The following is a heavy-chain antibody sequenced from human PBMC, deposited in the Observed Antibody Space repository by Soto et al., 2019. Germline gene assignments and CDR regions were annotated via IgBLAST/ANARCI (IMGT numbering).Heavy chain of an antibody. CDR2: INHLGSI. CDR1: GGSLSDYF. J-gene: IGHJ6*03. D-gene: IGHD2-21*01. V-gene: IGHV4-34*01. CDR3: ARGGISHWAYFYYMDV. Sequence: SETLSLTCVVSGGSLSDYFCSWIRQPPGMALEWIGEINHLGSINYNPSLKSRVTMSVDTSKSQFSLTLNSVTAADTATYYCARGGISHWAYFYYMDVWDRGTTVTVS.